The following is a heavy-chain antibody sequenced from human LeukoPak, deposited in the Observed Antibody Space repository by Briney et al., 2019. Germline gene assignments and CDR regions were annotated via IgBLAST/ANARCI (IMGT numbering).Heavy chain of an antibody. V-gene: IGHV4-34*01. CDR3: ARLGAYSSSWSFNY. D-gene: IGHD6-13*01. Sequence: PSETLSLTCAVSGGSFSGYYWSWIRQPPGKGLEWIGEINHSGSTNYNPSLKSRVTISVDTSKNQFSLKLSSVTAADTAVYYCARLGAYSSSWSFNYWGQGTLVTVSS. CDR2: INHSGST. J-gene: IGHJ4*02. CDR1: GGSFSGYY.